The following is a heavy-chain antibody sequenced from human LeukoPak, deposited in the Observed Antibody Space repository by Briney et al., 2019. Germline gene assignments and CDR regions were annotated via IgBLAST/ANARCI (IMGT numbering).Heavy chain of an antibody. D-gene: IGHD3-22*01. V-gene: IGHV3-23*01. CDR2: ISGSGGST. J-gene: IGHJ5*02. CDR1: GFTFSSYA. CDR3: ARDITMIVVVITGWFDP. Sequence: AGGSLRLSCAASGFTFSSYAMSWVRQAPGKGLEWVSAISGSGGSTYYADSVKGRFTISRDNSKNTLYLQMNSLRAEGTAVYYCARDITMIVVVITGWFDPWGQGTLVTVSS.